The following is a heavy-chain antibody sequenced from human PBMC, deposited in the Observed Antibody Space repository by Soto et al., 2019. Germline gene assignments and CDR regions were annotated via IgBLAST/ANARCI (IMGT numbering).Heavy chain of an antibody. Sequence: QVQLVQSGAEVKKPGSSVKVSCKASGGTFNNNGVTWVRQAPGQGLEWMGGLITIFGTASYARTIQGRVRIFADKSTSTAYMELTSLRSEDTAVYYCAIERMHFERSSYTGRRLFQTWGQGTLVTVSS. CDR3: AIERMHFERSSYTGRRLFQT. D-gene: IGHD2-2*01. V-gene: IGHV1-69*06. CDR1: GGTFNNNG. CDR2: LITIFGTA. J-gene: IGHJ5*02.